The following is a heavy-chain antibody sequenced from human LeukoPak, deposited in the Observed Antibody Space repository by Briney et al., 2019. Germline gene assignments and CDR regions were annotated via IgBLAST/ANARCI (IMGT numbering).Heavy chain of an antibody. J-gene: IGHJ4*02. CDR3: VRDVWGDRDGFFEY. V-gene: IGHV3-74*01. CDR1: GFPFNSYW. D-gene: IGHD5-24*01. CDR2: VNNDGGST. Sequence: PGGSLRLSCAVSGFPFNSYWMHWVRQAPGKGLVWVSRVNNDGGSTSYLDSVKGRFTMSRDNAMNMVHLQMNSLRAEDTAIYYCVRDVWGDRDGFFEYWGQGTLVTVSS.